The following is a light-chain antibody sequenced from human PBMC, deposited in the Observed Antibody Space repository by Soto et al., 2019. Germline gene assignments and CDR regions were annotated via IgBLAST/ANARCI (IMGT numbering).Light chain of an antibody. V-gene: IGKV3-15*01. CDR1: QSVSSK. CDR3: QQYNSWPRT. J-gene: IGKJ1*01. Sequence: EIVMTQSPVTLSLSPGERATLSCRASQSVSSKLAWYQQRPGQVPRLLIYGASTRAIGIPARFSGSGSGTEFSLTINSLQSEDFAVYYCQQYNSWPRTFGQGTKVEIK. CDR2: GAS.